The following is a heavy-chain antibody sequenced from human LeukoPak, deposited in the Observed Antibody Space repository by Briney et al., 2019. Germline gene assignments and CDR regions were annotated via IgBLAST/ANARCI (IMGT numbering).Heavy chain of an antibody. J-gene: IGHJ4*02. D-gene: IGHD6-19*01. CDR3: ARGYKYSSGWYYFDY. CDR1: GFTFSSNY. Sequence: GGSLRLSCAASGFTFSSNYMSWVRQAPGKGLEWVPVIYSGGSTYYADSVKGRFTISRDNSKNTLYLQMNSLRAEDTAVYYCARGYKYSSGWYYFDYWGQGTLVTVSS. CDR2: IYSGGST. V-gene: IGHV3-66*01.